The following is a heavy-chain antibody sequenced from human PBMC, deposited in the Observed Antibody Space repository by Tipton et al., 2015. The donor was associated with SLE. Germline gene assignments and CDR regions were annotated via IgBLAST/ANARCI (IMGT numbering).Heavy chain of an antibody. D-gene: IGHD2-21*01. CDR2: IYHSGST. Sequence: TLSLTCTVSGYSISSGYYWGWIRQPPGKGLEWIGSIYHSGSTYYNPSLKSRVTISVDTSKNQFSLKLSSVTAADTAVYYCARYRVCGGDCYYAFDIWGQGTMVTVSS. J-gene: IGHJ3*02. CDR1: GYSISSGYY. V-gene: IGHV4-38-2*02. CDR3: ARYRVCGGDCYYAFDI.